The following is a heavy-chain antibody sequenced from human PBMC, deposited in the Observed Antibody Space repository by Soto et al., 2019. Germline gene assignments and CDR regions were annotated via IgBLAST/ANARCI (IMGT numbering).Heavy chain of an antibody. CDR3: AKDGAAGTRNYYYYGMDV. V-gene: IGHV3-33*06. CDR2: IWYDGSNK. J-gene: IGHJ6*02. Sequence: QVQLVESGGGVVQPGRSLRLSCTASGFTFSSYGMHWVRQAPGKGLEWVAVIWYDGSNKYYVDSVKGRFTISRDNSKNTLYLQMNSLRAEDTAVYYCAKDGAAGTRNYYYYGMDVWGQGTTVTVSS. D-gene: IGHD6-13*01. CDR1: GFTFSSYG.